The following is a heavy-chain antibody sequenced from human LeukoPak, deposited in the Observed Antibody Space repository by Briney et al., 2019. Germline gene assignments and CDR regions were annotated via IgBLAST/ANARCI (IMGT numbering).Heavy chain of an antibody. CDR3: AKYSHDSSGSYDY. J-gene: IGHJ4*02. CDR2: ISGSGGST. CDR1: GFTFSSYA. V-gene: IGHV3-23*01. D-gene: IGHD3-22*01. Sequence: GGSLRLSCAASGFTFSSYAMSWVRQAPGKGLEWVSAISGSGGSTYYADSVKGRFTISGDNSKNTLYLQMNSLRAEDTAVYYCAKYSHDSSGSYDYWGQGTLVTVSS.